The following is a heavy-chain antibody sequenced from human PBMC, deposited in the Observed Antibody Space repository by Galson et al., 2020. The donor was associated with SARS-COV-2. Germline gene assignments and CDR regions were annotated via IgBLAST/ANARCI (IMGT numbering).Heavy chain of an antibody. CDR3: ARAYGGNSFDD. CDR1: GDSISSYY. CDR2: IYYTGTT. Sequence: SETLSLTCSVYGDSISSYYWSWIRQPPGKALEWIGYIYYTGTTNYNPSLKSRVSISVDTSKKQFFLRLSSVTAADTAMYYCARAYGGNSFDDWGQGILVTVSS. D-gene: IGHD2-15*01. J-gene: IGHJ4*02. V-gene: IGHV4-59*12.